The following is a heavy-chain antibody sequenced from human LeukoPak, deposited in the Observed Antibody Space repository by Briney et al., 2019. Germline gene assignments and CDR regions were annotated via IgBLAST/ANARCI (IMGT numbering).Heavy chain of an antibody. CDR3: ARGFTEFYYDSSGYYNY. J-gene: IGHJ4*02. Sequence: ASVKVSCKASGYTFIGYYMHWVRQAPGQGLEWMGWINPNSGGTNYAQKFQGRVTMTRDTSISTAYMDLSRLRSDDTAVYYCARGFTEFYYDSSGYYNYWGQGTLVTVPS. V-gene: IGHV1-2*02. D-gene: IGHD3-22*01. CDR1: GYTFIGYY. CDR2: INPNSGGT.